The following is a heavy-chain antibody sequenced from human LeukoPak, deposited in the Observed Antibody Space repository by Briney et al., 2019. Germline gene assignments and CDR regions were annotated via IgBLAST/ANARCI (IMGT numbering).Heavy chain of an antibody. CDR1: GGSISSSSYY. CDR2: IYYSGST. Sequence: SETLSLTCTVSGGSISSSSYYWGWIRQPPGKGLEWIGSIYYSGSTFYNPSLKSRVTISVDTSKNQFSLKLSSVTAADTAVYYCAIFDYVWGRYRSDYWGQGTPVTVSS. V-gene: IGHV4-39*01. D-gene: IGHD3-16*02. CDR3: AIFDYVWGRYRSDY. J-gene: IGHJ4*02.